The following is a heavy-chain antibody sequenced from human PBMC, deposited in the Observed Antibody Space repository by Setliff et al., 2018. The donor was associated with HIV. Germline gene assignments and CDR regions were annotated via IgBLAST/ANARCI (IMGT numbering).Heavy chain of an antibody. Sequence: GASVKVSCKASGYTFTSYAMNWVRQAPGQGLEWMGWINTNTGNPTYAQGFTGRFVFSLDTSVSTAYLQISSLTAEDTAVYYCARDRILWFGELSGAFDIWGQGTMVTVSS. CDR1: GYTFTSYA. D-gene: IGHD3-10*01. J-gene: IGHJ3*02. V-gene: IGHV7-4-1*02. CDR3: ARDRILWFGELSGAFDI. CDR2: INTNTGNP.